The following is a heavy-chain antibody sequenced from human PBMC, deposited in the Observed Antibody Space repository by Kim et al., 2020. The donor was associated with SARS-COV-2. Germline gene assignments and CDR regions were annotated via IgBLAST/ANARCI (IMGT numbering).Heavy chain of an antibody. J-gene: IGHJ4*02. Sequence: GGSLRLSCAASTFSFSSYAMHWVRQAPGKGLEWVTVISYDGSNKYYADSVKGRFTISRDNSKNTLYLQMNSLRAEDTAVYYCAKDGGRTSYYAGYFDYWGQGILVTVSS. D-gene: IGHD3-9*01. CDR3: AKDGGRTSYYAGYFDY. V-gene: IGHV3-30*18. CDR2: ISYDGSNK. CDR1: TFSFSSYA.